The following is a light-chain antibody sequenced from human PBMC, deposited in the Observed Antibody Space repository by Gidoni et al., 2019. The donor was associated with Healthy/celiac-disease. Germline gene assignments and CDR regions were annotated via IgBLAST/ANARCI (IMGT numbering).Light chain of an antibody. CDR3: QQYNNWPPLT. J-gene: IGKJ4*01. V-gene: IGKV3-15*01. CDR1: QSVSSN. Sequence: DIVMTQSPATLSVSPGERATLSCRASQSVSSNLAWYQQKPGQAPSLLIYGASTRATGIPARFSGSGSGTEFTLTISSLQSEDFAVYYCQQYNNWPPLTFGGGTQVEIK. CDR2: GAS.